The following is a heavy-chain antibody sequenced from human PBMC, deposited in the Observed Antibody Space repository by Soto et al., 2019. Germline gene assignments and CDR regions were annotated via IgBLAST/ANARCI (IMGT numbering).Heavy chain of an antibody. D-gene: IGHD6-13*01. CDR3: ARGYIAAAGTYYYYYMDV. CDR2: INHSGST. V-gene: IGHV4-34*01. Sequence: SETLSLTCAVYGGSFSGYYWSWIRQPPGKGLEWIGEINHSGSTNYNPSLKSRVTISVDTSKNQFSLKLSSVTAADTAVYYCARGYIAAAGTYYYYYMDVWGKGTTVTVSS. J-gene: IGHJ6*03. CDR1: GGSFSGYY.